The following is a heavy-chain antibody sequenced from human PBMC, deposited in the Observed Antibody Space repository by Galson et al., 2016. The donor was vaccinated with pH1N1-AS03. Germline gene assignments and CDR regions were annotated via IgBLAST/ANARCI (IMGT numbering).Heavy chain of an antibody. CDR2: SYHSGST. D-gene: IGHD3-3*01. J-gene: IGHJ4*02. V-gene: IGHV4-38-2*01. CDR3: ARVGKYFDCWSGYSDFDY. CDR1: GYSISSGYY. Sequence: LSLTCAVSGYSISSGYYWGWLRQPPGKGLEWIGSSYHSGSTYYNPSLMSRVTISVDTSKNRFSLKVASVTAADTAVYYCARVGKYFDCWSGYSDFDYWGQGTLVTVSS.